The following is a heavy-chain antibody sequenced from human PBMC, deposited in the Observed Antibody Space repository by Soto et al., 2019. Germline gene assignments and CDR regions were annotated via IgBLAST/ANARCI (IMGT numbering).Heavy chain of an antibody. CDR1: GFTYSRYS. J-gene: IGHJ4*02. CDR2: ISSTTNYI. V-gene: IGHV3-21*06. Sequence: GGSLRLSCAASGFTYSRYSMKWVRQAPGKGLEWVSSISSTTNYIYYGDSMKGRFTISRDNAKNSLYLEMNSLRAEDTAVYYCARESEDLTSNFDYWGQGTLVTVSS. CDR3: ARESEDLTSNFDY.